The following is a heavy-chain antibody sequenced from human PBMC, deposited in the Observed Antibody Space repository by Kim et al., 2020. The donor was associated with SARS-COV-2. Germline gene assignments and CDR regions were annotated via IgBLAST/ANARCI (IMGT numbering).Heavy chain of an antibody. CDR1: GGSISSSNW. V-gene: IGHV4-4*02. J-gene: IGHJ4*02. D-gene: IGHD3-10*01. CDR3: ARDLRGGYYYGSGAY. Sequence: SETLSLTCAVSGGSISSSNWWSWVRQPPGKGLEWIGEIYHSGSTNYNPSLKSRVTISVDKSKNQFSLKLSSVTAADTAVYYCARDLRGGYYYGSGAYWGQGTLVTVSS. CDR2: IYHSGST.